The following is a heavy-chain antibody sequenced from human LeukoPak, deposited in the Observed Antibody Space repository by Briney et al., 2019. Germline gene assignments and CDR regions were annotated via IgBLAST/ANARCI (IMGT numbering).Heavy chain of an antibody. J-gene: IGHJ4*02. V-gene: IGHV1-2*02. CDR3: ARVRYRLAETYIDY. D-gene: IGHD3-16*01. CDR2: INPNSGDT. Sequence: RASVKVSCKASGYIFTGYYMHWVRQAPGQGLEWMGWINPNSGDTNYAQKFQGRVTMTRDTSISTAYMELSRLRSDDTAVYYCARVRYRLAETYIDYWGQGTPVTVSS. CDR1: GYIFTGYY.